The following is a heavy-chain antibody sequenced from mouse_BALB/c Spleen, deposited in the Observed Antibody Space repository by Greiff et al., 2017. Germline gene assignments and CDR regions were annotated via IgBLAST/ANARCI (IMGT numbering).Heavy chain of an antibody. V-gene: IGHV1-37*01. Sequence: VQLQQSGPELVKPGASVKISCKASGYSFTGYFMNWVKQSPGKSLEWIGSINPYNGDTFYNQKFKGKATLTVDKSSSTAHMELLSLTSEDSAVYYCGSGPTRYYAMDYWGQGTSVTVSS. D-gene: IGHD3-1*01. J-gene: IGHJ4*01. CDR2: INPYNGDT. CDR1: GYSFTGYF. CDR3: GSGPTRYYAMDY.